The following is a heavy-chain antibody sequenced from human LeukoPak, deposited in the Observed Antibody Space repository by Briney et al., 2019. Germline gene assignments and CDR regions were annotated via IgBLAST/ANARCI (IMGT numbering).Heavy chain of an antibody. V-gene: IGHV1-18*01. D-gene: IGHD3-10*01. Sequence: ASVKVSCKASGYTFTSYGISWVRQAPGRGLEWMGWISAYNGNTNYAQKLQGRVTMTTDTSTSTAYMELRSLRSDDTAVYYCARVEEYSNGYYFDYWGQGTLVTVSS. CDR1: GYTFTSYG. CDR2: ISAYNGNT. J-gene: IGHJ4*02. CDR3: ARVEEYSNGYYFDY.